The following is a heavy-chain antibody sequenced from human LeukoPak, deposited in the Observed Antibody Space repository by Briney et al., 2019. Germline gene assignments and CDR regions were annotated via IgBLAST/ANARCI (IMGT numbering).Heavy chain of an antibody. CDR3: AILGSSYYYYGMDV. CDR1: GVTFSNAW. CDR2: ISSSGSTI. D-gene: IGHD2-15*01. J-gene: IGHJ6*02. Sequence: GGSLRLSCAGPGVTFSNAWMNWVRQAPGKGLEWDSYISSSGSTIYYADSVKGRFTISRDNAKNSLYLQMNSLRAEDTAVYYCAILGSSYYYYGMDVWGQGTTVTVSS. V-gene: IGHV3-48*04.